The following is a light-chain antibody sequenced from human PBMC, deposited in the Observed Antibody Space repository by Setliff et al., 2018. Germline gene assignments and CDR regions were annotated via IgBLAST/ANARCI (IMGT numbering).Light chain of an antibody. CDR2: DVT. Sequence: QSVLTQPASVSGSPGQSITISCTGISSDIHGFSYVSWYQQHPDKAPKLLIYDVTYRPSGVSDRFSASMSGNTASLTISGLQAEDEGDYYCAAWDDSLDGEVFGTGTKVTVL. J-gene: IGLJ1*01. CDR3: AAWDDSLDGEV. CDR1: SSDIHGFSY. V-gene: IGLV2-14*03.